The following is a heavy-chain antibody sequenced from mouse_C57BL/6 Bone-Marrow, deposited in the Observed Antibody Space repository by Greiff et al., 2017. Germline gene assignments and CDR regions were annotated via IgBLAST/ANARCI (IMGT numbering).Heavy chain of an antibody. CDR1: GYTFTDYY. CDR3: AREGSLYFDY. D-gene: IGHD1-1*01. Sequence: QVQLQQSGAELVRPGASVKLSCKASGYTFTDYYINWVKQRPGQGLEWIARIYPGSGNTYYNEKFKGKATLTAEKSSSTAYMQLSSLTSEDSAVYFCAREGSLYFDYWGQGTTLTVSS. CDR2: IYPGSGNT. J-gene: IGHJ2*01. V-gene: IGHV1-76*01.